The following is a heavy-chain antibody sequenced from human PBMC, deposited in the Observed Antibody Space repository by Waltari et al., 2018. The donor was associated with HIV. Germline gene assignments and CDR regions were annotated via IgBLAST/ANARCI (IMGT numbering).Heavy chain of an antibody. J-gene: IGHJ6*02. D-gene: IGHD2-2*02. CDR2: IKQEGSEK. Sequence: EVQLVESGGGLVQPGGSLRLSCAASGFTFSNFWMSWVRQAPGKGLEWLANIKQEGSEKCCVDAVKGRFTISRDNAKNSLYLQRNSLRAEDTAVYYCASPSIRAGMDVWGQGTTVTVSS. CDR1: GFTFSNFW. V-gene: IGHV3-7*01. CDR3: ASPSIRAGMDV.